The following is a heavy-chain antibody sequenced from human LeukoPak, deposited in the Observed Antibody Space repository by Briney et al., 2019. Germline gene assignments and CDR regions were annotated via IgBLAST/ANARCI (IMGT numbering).Heavy chain of an antibody. CDR2: IKQDGSEK. CDR1: GFTFSSYW. V-gene: IGHV3-7*01. J-gene: IGHJ2*01. CDR3: ARTSCGGDCYPGPWYFDL. Sequence: GGSLRLSCAASGFTFSSYWMSWVRQAPGKGLKWVANIKQDGSEKYYVDSVKGRFTISRDNAKNSLYLQMNSLRAEDTAVYYCARTSCGGDCYPGPWYFDLWGRGTLVTVSS. D-gene: IGHD2-21*02.